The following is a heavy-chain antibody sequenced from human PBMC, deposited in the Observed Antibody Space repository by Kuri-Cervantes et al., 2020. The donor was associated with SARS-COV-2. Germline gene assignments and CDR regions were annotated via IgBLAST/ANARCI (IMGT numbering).Heavy chain of an antibody. CDR3: AKMGENSSKGDYGSEV. CDR1: GFSFSRVP. D-gene: IGHD3-16*01. CDR2: ISNDGYNR. J-gene: IGHJ6*02. V-gene: IGHV3-30*18. Sequence: GGSLRLPGAPSGFSFSRVPIHWVRHAPGRGLEWVALISNDGYNRFYADSPKGGFTISRDKSKNTLHLDMKSLRPEDTGVYYCAKMGENSSKGDYGSEVWGQGIPVTVSS.